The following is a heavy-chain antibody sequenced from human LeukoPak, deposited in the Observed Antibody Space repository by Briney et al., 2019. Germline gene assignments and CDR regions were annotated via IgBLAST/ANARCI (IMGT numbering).Heavy chain of an antibody. CDR1: GFTFSSYW. Sequence: GGSLRLSCAASGFTFSSYWMSWVRQAPGKGLEWVANIKQDGSEKYYVDSVKGRFTISRDNAKNSLYLQMNSLRAEDTAVYYCARDPIAALTYYYYYMDVWGKGTTVTVSS. V-gene: IGHV3-7*01. D-gene: IGHD6-6*01. J-gene: IGHJ6*03. CDR3: ARDPIAALTYYYYYMDV. CDR2: IKQDGSEK.